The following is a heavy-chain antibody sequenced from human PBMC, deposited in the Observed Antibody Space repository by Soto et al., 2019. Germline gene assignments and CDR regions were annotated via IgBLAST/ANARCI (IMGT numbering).Heavy chain of an antibody. CDR1: GFTFSSFG. D-gene: IGHD2-2*01. CDR2: ISYDGSTE. Sequence: QVLLVESGGGVVQPGRSLRLSCAASGFTFSSFGVHWVRQAPGRGLEWVAIISYDGSTEYYADSVKGRFTISRDNSKNTLYLQMNSLRGEDTAVYYCAKGAHRRQMLSWFDSWGQGTLVTVSS. V-gene: IGHV3-30*18. J-gene: IGHJ5*01. CDR3: AKGAHRRQMLSWFDS.